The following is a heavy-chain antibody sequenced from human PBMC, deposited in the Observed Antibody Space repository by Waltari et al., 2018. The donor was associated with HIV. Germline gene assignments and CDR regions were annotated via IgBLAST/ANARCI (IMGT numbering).Heavy chain of an antibody. CDR3: VRENDFGTIFFNYYYAMDV. D-gene: IGHD3-3*01. J-gene: IGHJ6*02. CDR1: GFTFSSHG. CDR2: RKDDGNEK. Sequence: LQLVESGGGLVQRGGSLRLSCAASGFTFSSHGMSGVRRAPGKALEWVANRKDDGNEKYYVNSVRGRFTISRDNANNSLYLDMNRLRDEDTAVYYCVRENDFGTIFFNYYYAMDVWGQGTSVTV. V-gene: IGHV3-7*01.